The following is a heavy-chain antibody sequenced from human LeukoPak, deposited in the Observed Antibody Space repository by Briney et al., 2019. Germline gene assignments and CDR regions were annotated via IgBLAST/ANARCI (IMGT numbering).Heavy chain of an antibody. V-gene: IGHV1-69*05. CDR3: ARGTRYSSSSIDY. D-gene: IGHD6-6*01. CDR1: GYTFTSYG. J-gene: IGHJ4*02. Sequence: SVKVSCKASGYTFTSYGISWVRQAPGQGLEWMGGIIPIFGTANYAQKFQGRVTITTDESTSTAYMELSSLRSEDTAVYYCARGTRYSSSSIDYWGQGTLVTVSS. CDR2: IIPIFGTA.